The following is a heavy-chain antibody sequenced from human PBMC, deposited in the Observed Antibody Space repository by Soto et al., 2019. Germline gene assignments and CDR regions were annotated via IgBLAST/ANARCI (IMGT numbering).Heavy chain of an antibody. CDR2: INHSGST. CDR1: GGSFSGYY. D-gene: IGHD3-22*01. J-gene: IGHJ6*02. V-gene: IGHV4-34*01. Sequence: SETLSLTCAVYGGSFSGYYWSWIRQPPGKGLEWIGEINHSGSTNYNPSLKSRVTISVDTSKNQFSLKLSSVTAADTAVYYCERVNYYDSSGYYWTYYYYGMDVWGQGTTVTVSS. CDR3: ERVNYYDSSGYYWTYYYYGMDV.